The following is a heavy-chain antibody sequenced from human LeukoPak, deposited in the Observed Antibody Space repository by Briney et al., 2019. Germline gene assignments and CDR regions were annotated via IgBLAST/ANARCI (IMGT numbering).Heavy chain of an antibody. CDR3: ASRGDGYSYFDWYFDL. Sequence: SETLSLTCTVSGGSINNYYWSWIRQPPGKGLEWIAYIYYNGNTNYNPPLKSRITISAGTSKNQFSLKLSSVTAADTAVYYCASRGDGYSYFDWYFDLWGRGTLVTVSS. CDR2: IYYNGNT. J-gene: IGHJ2*01. V-gene: IGHV4-59*01. D-gene: IGHD5-24*01. CDR1: GGSINNYY.